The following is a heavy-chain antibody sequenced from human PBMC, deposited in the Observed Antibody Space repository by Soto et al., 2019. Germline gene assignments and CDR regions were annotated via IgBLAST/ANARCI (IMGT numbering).Heavy chain of an antibody. J-gene: IGHJ4*02. V-gene: IGHV1-69*01. CDR2: IIPIFGTA. CDR3: TYPRDIVLPFGEFGY. D-gene: IGHD2-8*01. CDR1: GGTFSSYA. Sequence: QVQLVQSGAEVKKPGSSVKVSCKASGGTFSSYAISWVRQAPGQGLEWMGGIIPIFGTANYAQKFQGRVTITADESTNTAYMELSSLRSEDTAVYYCTYPRDIVLPFGEFGYWGQGTLVTVSS.